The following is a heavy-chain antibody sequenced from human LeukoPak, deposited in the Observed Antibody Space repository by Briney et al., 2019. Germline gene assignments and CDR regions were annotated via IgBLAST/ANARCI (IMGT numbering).Heavy chain of an antibody. V-gene: IGHV3-74*01. J-gene: IGHJ4*02. Sequence: GGSLRLSCEASTLTFSTYWMHWVRQAPGKGLVWVSYINGDGSTTNYADSVKGRLTISRDNAKNTPYLQMNSLRAEDTAVYYCATGSGSYYDSWGLGTLVTVSS. D-gene: IGHD3-10*01. CDR1: TLTFSTYW. CDR3: ATGSGSYYDS. CDR2: INGDGSTT.